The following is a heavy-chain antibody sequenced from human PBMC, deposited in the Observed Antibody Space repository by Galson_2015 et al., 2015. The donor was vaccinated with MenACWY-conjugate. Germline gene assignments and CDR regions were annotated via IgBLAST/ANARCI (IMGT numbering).Heavy chain of an antibody. V-gene: IGHV3-48*04. D-gene: IGHD3-22*01. CDR1: GFTFSSYR. J-gene: IGHJ6*02. Sequence: SLRLSCAASGFTFSSYRMSWVRQAPGKGLEWVSYISSSSSTIYYADSVKGRFTISRDNAKNSLYLQMNSLRAEDTAVYYCARDKGTMIVVSYHYYYGMDVWGQGTTVTVSS. CDR2: ISSSSSTI. CDR3: ARDKGTMIVVSYHYYYGMDV.